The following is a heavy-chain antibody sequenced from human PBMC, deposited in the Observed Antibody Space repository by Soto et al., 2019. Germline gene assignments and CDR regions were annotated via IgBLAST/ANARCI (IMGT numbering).Heavy chain of an antibody. V-gene: IGHV4-31*03. CDR2: IYYSGST. J-gene: IGHJ6*02. CDR1: GGSISSGGYY. D-gene: IGHD6-13*01. CDR3: ARXLRGSSWYGSYYYYGMDV. Sequence: PSETLSLTCTVSGGSISSGGYYWSWIRQHPGKGVEWIGYIYYSGSTYYNPSLKSRVTISVDTSKNQFSLKLSSVTAADTAVYYCARXLRGSSWYGSYYYYGMDVWGQGTTVTVSS.